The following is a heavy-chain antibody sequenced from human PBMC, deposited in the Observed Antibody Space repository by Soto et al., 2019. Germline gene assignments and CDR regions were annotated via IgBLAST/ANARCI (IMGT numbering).Heavy chain of an antibody. CDR3: ATRGEFIYYGMDV. CDR1: GGSISSSRYY. CDR2: IYYSGST. Sequence: SETLSLTCTVSGGSISSSRYYWAWIRQPPGKGLEWIGSIYYSGSTYYNPSLKSRVTISVDTSKNQFSLKLSSVTAADTAVYYCATRGEFIYYGMDVWGQGTTVTVSS. V-gene: IGHV4-39*01. J-gene: IGHJ6*02. D-gene: IGHD3-16*01.